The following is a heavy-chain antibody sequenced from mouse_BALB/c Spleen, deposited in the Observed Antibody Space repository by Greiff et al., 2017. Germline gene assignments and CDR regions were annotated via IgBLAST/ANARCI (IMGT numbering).Heavy chain of an antibody. Sequence: DVQLQESGPGLVKPSQSLSLTCTVTGYSITSDYAWNWIRQFPGNKLEWMGYISYSGSTSYNPSLKSRISITRDTSKNQFFLQLNSVTTEDTATYYCARGDIGFAYWGQGTLVTVSA. D-gene: IGHD3-3*01. V-gene: IGHV3-2*02. CDR3: ARGDIGFAY. J-gene: IGHJ3*01. CDR1: GYSITSDYA. CDR2: ISYSGST.